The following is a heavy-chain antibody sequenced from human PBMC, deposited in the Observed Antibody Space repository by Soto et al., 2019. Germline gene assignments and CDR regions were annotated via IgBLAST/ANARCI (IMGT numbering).Heavy chain of an antibody. J-gene: IGHJ5*02. CDR3: ARRLQDTMVRGVISAWFDP. V-gene: IGHV4-39*01. CDR2: IYYSGSA. D-gene: IGHD3-10*01. CDR1: GGSISSSSYY. Sequence: LSLTCTASGGSISSSSYYWGWIRQPPGKGLEWIGSIYYSGSAYYNPSLKSRVTISVDTSKNQFSLKLSSVTAADTAVYYCARRLQDTMVRGVISAWFDPWGQGTLVTVSS.